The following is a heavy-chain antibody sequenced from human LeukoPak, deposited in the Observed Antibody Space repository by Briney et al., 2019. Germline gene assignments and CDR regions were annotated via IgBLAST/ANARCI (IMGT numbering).Heavy chain of an antibody. CDR3: ARDGYYDSSGYYR. CDR1: GYTFTGHY. CDR2: INPNSGGT. Sequence: ASVKVSCKASGYTFTGHYMHWVRQAPGQGLEWMGWINPNSGGTNYAQKFQGRVTMTRDTSISTAYMELSRLRSDDTAVYYCARDGYYDSSGYYRWGQGTLVTVSS. V-gene: IGHV1-2*02. J-gene: IGHJ4*02. D-gene: IGHD3-22*01.